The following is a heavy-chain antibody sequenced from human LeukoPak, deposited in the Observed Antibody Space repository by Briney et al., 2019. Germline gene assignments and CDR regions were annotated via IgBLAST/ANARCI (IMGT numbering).Heavy chain of an antibody. Sequence: GGSLRLSCAASGFTFRNYWMSWVRQVPGTGLEWVANIKRDRSDRNYVTSVRGRFTISRDNAESSLYLQMNSLRAEDTAVYYCVRNLAVAGTCFDSWGQGTLVTVSS. CDR1: GFTFRNYW. J-gene: IGHJ4*02. V-gene: IGHV3-7*03. CDR2: IKRDRSDR. CDR3: VRNLAVAGTCFDS. D-gene: IGHD6-19*01.